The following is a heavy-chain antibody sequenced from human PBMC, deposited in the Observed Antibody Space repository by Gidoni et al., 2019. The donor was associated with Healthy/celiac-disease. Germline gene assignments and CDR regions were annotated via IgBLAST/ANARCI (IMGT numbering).Heavy chain of an antibody. CDR1: GGSISSYY. D-gene: IGHD5-12*01. CDR3: GGYDLYYYGMDV. V-gene: IGHV4-59*01. J-gene: IGHJ6*02. Sequence: QVQLQESGPGLVKPSETLSLTCTVSGGSISSYYWSWIRQPPGKGLEWIGYLYYSGSTNYNPSLKSRVTISVDTSKNQFSLKLSSVTAADTAVYYCGGYDLYYYGMDVWGQGTTVTVSS. CDR2: LYYSGST.